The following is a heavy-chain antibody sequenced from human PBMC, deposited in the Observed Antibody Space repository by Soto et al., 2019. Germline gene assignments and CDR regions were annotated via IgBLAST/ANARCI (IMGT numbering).Heavy chain of an antibody. CDR3: AKVRGLVALEYFHY. CDR1: GYTFTGYY. D-gene: IGHD3-9*01. J-gene: IGHJ1*01. V-gene: IGHV1-2*04. CDR2: INPNSGGT. Sequence: ASVKVSCKASGYTFTGYYMHWVRQAPGQGLEWMGWINPNSGGTNYAQKFQGWVTMTRDTSISTAYMELSRLRSDDTAVYFCAKVRGLVALEYFHYWGQGTLVTVSS.